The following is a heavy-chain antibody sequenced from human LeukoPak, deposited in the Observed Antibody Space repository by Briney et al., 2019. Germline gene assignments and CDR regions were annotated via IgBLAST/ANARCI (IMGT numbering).Heavy chain of an antibody. CDR2: INAGNGNT. Sequence: GASVKVSCKASGYTFTSYAMHWVRQAPGQRLEWMGWINAGNGNTKYSQEFQGRVTITRDTSASTAYMELRSLRSDDTAVYYCARDHYDTSGYFPVYWFDPWGQGTLVTVSS. J-gene: IGHJ5*02. V-gene: IGHV1-3*01. CDR1: GYTFTSYA. D-gene: IGHD3-22*01. CDR3: ARDHYDTSGYFPVYWFDP.